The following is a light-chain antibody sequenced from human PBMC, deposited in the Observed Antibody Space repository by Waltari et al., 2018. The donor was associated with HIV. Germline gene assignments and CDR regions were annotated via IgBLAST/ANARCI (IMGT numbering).Light chain of an antibody. Sequence: QTVVTPEPSLTVSPGGTVTLTRAPSTAAVSRAYYPNWLQQKPGQASRSLIYNTYNKRSWTPARFSGSLLGAKAALTLAGAQPDDEAEYYCLLYFGAGRPWVFGGGTTLTVL. CDR2: NTY. CDR3: LLYFGAGRPWV. CDR1: TAAVSRAYY. J-gene: IGLJ3*02. V-gene: IGLV7-43*01.